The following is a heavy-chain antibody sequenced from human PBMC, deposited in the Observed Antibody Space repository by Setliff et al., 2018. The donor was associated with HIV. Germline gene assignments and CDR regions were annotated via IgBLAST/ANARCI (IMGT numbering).Heavy chain of an antibody. V-gene: IGHV4-59*01. CDR1: GGSISAYY. CDR2: IYYSGGT. J-gene: IGHJ4*02. CDR3: ASLTDYGGDSGSH. D-gene: IGHD4-17*01. Sequence: SETLSLTCTVSGGSISAYYWSWIRQPPGKGLEWIGYIYYSGGTTYNPSLKSRVSLSVDTSKNQFSLRLSAVTAADTAVYYCASLTDYGGDSGSHWGQGTLVTVSS.